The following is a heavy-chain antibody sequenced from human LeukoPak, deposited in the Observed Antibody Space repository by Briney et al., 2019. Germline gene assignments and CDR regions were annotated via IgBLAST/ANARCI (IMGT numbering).Heavy chain of an antibody. Sequence: GRSLRLACEASGFIFSSYAMHWVRQAPGEGLQWVTVISYDGSNKYYADSVKGRFTISRDNSKNTLYLQMNSLRAEDTAVYYCARETVPTVSGSLDNWGQGTLVTVSS. V-gene: IGHV3-30*04. CDR1: GFIFSSYA. J-gene: IGHJ4*02. CDR2: ISYDGSNK. CDR3: ARETVPTVSGSLDN. D-gene: IGHD4-17*01.